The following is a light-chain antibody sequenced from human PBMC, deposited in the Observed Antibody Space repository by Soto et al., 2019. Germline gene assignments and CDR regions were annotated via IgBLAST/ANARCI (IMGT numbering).Light chain of an antibody. Sequence: DNQMTQSPSTLYASVGDRVTITCRASQSIGSWLAWYKQTPGKAPKLLIYKASSLQSGVPSRFSGSGSGTEFTLTISSLQPDDFATYYCQQYNTYPSTFGQGTKLDIK. J-gene: IGKJ2*01. CDR2: KAS. V-gene: IGKV1-5*03. CDR1: QSIGSW. CDR3: QQYNTYPST.